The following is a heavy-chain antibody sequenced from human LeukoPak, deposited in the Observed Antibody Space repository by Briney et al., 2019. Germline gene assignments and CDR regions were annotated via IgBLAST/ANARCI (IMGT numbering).Heavy chain of an antibody. V-gene: IGHV4-59*01. D-gene: IGHD3-3*01. CDR2: ILYSGST. J-gene: IGHJ6*03. Sequence: PSETLSLTCTVSGGSISSYYCSWIRQPPGKGLEWIGYILYSGSTDYNPSLKSRVTISVDTSTNQSSLKLSSVTAADTAVYSCARDIHASPNYDFWHGLDYYYYMDVWGKGTTVTVSS. CDR3: ARDIHASPNYDFWHGLDYYYYMDV. CDR1: GGSISSYY.